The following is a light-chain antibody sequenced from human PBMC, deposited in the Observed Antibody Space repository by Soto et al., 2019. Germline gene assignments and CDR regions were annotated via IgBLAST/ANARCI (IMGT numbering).Light chain of an antibody. V-gene: IGKV3-20*01. CDR2: AAS. J-gene: IGKJ2*01. CDR1: LSVSSNY. CDR3: QLYGSSPPRYT. Sequence: EIVLTQSPGTLYLSPGERATLSCRASLSVSSNYFAWYQQKRGQAPRLLIYAASARATGIPDRFSGSGSGTQFTLTISSLEAEDFAVYFCQLYGSSPPRYTFAQGTKVDIK.